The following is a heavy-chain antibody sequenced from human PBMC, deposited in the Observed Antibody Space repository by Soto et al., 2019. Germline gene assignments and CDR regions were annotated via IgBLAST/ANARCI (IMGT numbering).Heavy chain of an antibody. CDR2: ISYVGNKK. D-gene: IGHD6-19*01. Sequence: QVQLAESGGGVVQPGRSLRLSCAASGFTLSSYSMHWVRQATGKGLEWVALISYVGNKKFYEDSVKGRFNITRDNTKNSLYLQRNSLRLEDTAIYYCARSVAVAPVDSWGHGTLVTVSS. CDR3: ARSVAVAPVDS. CDR1: GFTLSSYS. J-gene: IGHJ5*01. V-gene: IGHV3-30*04.